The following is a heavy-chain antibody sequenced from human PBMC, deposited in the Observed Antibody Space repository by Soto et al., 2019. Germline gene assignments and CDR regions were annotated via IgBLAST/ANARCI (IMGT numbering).Heavy chain of an antibody. D-gene: IGHD3-22*01. CDR2: IYYSGST. CDR3: ARADTMIVVVVN. J-gene: IGHJ4*02. Sequence: SETLSLTCTVSGGSISSYYWSWIRQHPGKGLEWIGYIYYSGSTYYNPSLKSRVTISVDTSKNQFSLKLSSVTAADTAVYYCARADTMIVVVVNWGQGTLVTVSS. V-gene: IGHV4-59*06. CDR1: GGSISSYY.